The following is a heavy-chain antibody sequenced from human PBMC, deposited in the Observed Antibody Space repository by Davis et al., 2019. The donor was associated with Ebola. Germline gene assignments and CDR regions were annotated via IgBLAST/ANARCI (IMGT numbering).Heavy chain of an antibody. Sequence: GESLKISCAASGFTFSSYWMHWVRQAPGKGLVWVSRINSDGSSTSYADSVKGRFTISRDNAKNTLYLQMNSLRAEDTAVYYCARNMITFGGVIVNADAFDIWGQGTMVTVSS. CDR3: ARNMITFGGVIVNADAFDI. J-gene: IGHJ3*02. D-gene: IGHD3-16*02. V-gene: IGHV3-74*01. CDR1: GFTFSSYW. CDR2: INSDGSST.